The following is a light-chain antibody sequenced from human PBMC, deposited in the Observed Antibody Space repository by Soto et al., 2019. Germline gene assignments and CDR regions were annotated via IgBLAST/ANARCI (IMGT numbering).Light chain of an antibody. J-gene: IGKJ5*01. V-gene: IGKV3-15*01. CDR3: QQYDNWPPP. CDR2: ATS. CDR1: QRVSNN. Sequence: EIVMTQSPATLSVSPGERATLSCRASQRVSNNLAWYQQGPGRSPRLLIYATSTRATGIPARFSGSGSGTEFTLTISSLQSEDFAVYYCQQYDNWPPPFGQGTRLEIK.